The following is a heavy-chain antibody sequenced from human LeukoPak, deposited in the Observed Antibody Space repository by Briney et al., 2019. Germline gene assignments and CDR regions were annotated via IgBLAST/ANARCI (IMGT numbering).Heavy chain of an antibody. CDR2: IYTSGNT. V-gene: IGHV4-61*02. J-gene: IGHJ4*02. Sequence: SQTLSLTCTVSGGSISSGSYYWSWIRQPAGKGLEWIGRIYTSGNTNYNPSLKSRVTISVDTSKNQFSLRLSSVTAADTAVYYCARAVAGFDYWGQGTLVTVSS. CDR1: GGSISSGSYY. CDR3: ARAVAGFDY. D-gene: IGHD6-19*01.